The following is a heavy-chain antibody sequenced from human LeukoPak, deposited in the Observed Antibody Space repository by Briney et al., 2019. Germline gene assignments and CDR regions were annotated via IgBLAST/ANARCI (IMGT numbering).Heavy chain of an antibody. CDR1: GFTFSSYW. V-gene: IGHV3-7*03. D-gene: IGHD5-12*01. CDR2: IKQDGSEK. J-gene: IGHJ4*02. CDR3: ARVEDSGYDFFDY. Sequence: GGSLRLSCAAPGFTFSSYWMSWVRQAPGKGLEWVANIKQDGSEKYYVDSVKGRFTISRDNAKNSLYLQMNSLRAEDTAVYYCARVEDSGYDFFDYWGQGTLVTVSS.